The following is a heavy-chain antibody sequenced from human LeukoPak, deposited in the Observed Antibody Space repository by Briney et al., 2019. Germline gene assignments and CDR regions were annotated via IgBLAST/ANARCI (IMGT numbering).Heavy chain of an antibody. Sequence: PGGSLRLSCEVSGLTFGNYAISWVRQAPGKGLEWVSSISSTSSHKYYADSVKGRFTVSRGNAKNSLYLQMTSLRAEDTAVYYCAREFADSWGQGTLVIVSS. CDR1: GLTFGNYA. J-gene: IGHJ4*02. CDR2: ISSTSSHK. V-gene: IGHV3-21*01. CDR3: AREFADS.